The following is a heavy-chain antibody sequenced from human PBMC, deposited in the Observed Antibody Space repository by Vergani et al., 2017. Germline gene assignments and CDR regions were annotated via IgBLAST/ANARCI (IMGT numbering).Heavy chain of an antibody. J-gene: IGHJ4*02. V-gene: IGHV3-23*04. CDR3: AKDTVPREGYFDY. Sequence: EVQLVESGGGLVKPGGSLRLSCAASGFTFSSYSMNWVRQAPGKGLEWVSAISGSGGSTYYADSVKGRFTISRDNSKNTLYLQMNSLRAEDTAVYYCAKDTVPREGYFDYWGQGTLVTVSS. D-gene: IGHD4-11*01. CDR1: GFTFSSYS. CDR2: ISGSGGST.